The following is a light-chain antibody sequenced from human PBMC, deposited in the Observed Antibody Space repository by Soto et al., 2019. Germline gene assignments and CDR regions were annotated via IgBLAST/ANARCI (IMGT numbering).Light chain of an antibody. CDR2: EVS. Sequence: ALTQPASVSGSPGQSITISCTGTSSDVGGYNYVSWYQQHPGKAPKLMIYEVSNRPSGVSNRFSGSKSGNTASLTISGLQAEGEADYYCSSYTSSSTPHYVFGTGTKVTVL. V-gene: IGLV2-14*01. CDR3: SSYTSSSTPHYV. CDR1: SSDVGGYNY. J-gene: IGLJ1*01.